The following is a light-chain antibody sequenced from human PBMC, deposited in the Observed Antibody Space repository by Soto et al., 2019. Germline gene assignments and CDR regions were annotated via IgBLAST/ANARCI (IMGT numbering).Light chain of an antibody. J-gene: IGLJ2*01. V-gene: IGLV2-14*01. CDR2: EVS. CDR1: DSDVGAFNY. CDR3: SSYTRSSTRV. Sequence: QSALTQPASVSGAPGQSITISCTGTDSDVGAFNYVSWYQQYPGKAPKLMIYEVSNRPSGVSNRFSGSKSGNTASLTISGLQAEDEADYYCSSYTRSSTRVFGGGTKLTVL.